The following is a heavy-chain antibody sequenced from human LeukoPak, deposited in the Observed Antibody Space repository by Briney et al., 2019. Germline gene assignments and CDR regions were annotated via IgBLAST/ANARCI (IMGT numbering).Heavy chain of an antibody. CDR3: ARGERWLQSNSVFDY. V-gene: IGHV1-46*01. CDR1: GYTFTSYY. D-gene: IGHD5-24*01. Sequence: ASVKVSCKASGYTFTSYYMHWVRQAPGQGLEWMGLINPSGGSTSYAQKFQGRVTMTRDTSTSTVYMELSSLRSEDTAVYYCARGERWLQSNSVFDYWGQGTLVTVSS. CDR2: INPSGGST. J-gene: IGHJ4*02.